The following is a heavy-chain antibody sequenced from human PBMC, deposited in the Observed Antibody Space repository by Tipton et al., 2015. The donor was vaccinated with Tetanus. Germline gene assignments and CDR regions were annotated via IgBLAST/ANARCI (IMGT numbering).Heavy chain of an antibody. D-gene: IGHD2-15*01. V-gene: IGHV3-33*01. J-gene: IGHJ4*02. CDR3: AREADCSGGSCFSGDFDT. Sequence: SGFIFSSYGIHWVRQAPGKGLEWLAVSWYDGTDKYYADSVKGRFTISRDNSKNTLYLQMNSLRAEDTALYCCAREADCSGGSCFSGDFDTWGQGTQVTVSS. CDR1: GFIFSSYG. CDR2: SWYDGTDK.